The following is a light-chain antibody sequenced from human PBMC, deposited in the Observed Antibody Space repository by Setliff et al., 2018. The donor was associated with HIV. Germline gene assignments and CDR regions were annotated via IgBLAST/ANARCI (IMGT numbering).Light chain of an antibody. CDR2: EVS. Sequence: QSVLTQPASVSGSPGQSITISCTGTTSDVGAYDYVSWYQQHPGKAPKLMIYEVSYRPSGISTRFSGSKSGNTASLTISGLQAEDEADYHCSSYTTTSTVVFGGGTKSPS. J-gene: IGLJ2*01. CDR1: TSDVGAYDY. V-gene: IGLV2-14*01. CDR3: SSYTTTSTVV.